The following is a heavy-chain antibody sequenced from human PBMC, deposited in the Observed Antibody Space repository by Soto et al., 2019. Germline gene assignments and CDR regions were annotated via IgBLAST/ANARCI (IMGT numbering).Heavy chain of an antibody. Sequence: GGSLRLSCAASGFTFSSYAMSWVRQAPGKGLEWVSAISGSGGSTYYADSVKGRFTISRDNSKNTLYLQMNSLRAEDTAVYYCAKDSGYCSSTSCYGPFVSSANWFDPWGQGTLVTVSS. CDR2: ISGSGGST. D-gene: IGHD2-2*01. J-gene: IGHJ5*02. CDR1: GFTFSSYA. V-gene: IGHV3-23*01. CDR3: AKDSGYCSSTSCYGPFVSSANWFDP.